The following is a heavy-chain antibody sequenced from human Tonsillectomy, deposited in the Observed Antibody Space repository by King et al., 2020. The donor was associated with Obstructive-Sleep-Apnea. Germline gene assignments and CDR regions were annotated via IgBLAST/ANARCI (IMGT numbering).Heavy chain of an antibody. J-gene: IGHJ5*02. Sequence: QVQLQQWGAGLLKPSETLSLTCAVYGGSFSGYYWSWIRQPPGKGLEWIGEINHSGSTNYNPSLKSRVTISVDTSKNQFSLKLSSATAADTAVYYCARGPDCSSTSCYYNWFDPWGQGTLVTVSS. D-gene: IGHD2-2*01. CDR3: ARGPDCSSTSCYYNWFDP. V-gene: IGHV4-34*01. CDR1: GGSFSGYY. CDR2: INHSGST.